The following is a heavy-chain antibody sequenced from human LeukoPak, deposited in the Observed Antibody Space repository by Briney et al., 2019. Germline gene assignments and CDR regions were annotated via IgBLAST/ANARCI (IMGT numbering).Heavy chain of an antibody. CDR2: ISYDGNNK. D-gene: IGHD3-22*01. Sequence: GGSLRLSCAASGFTFDDYGMSWVRQAPGKGLEWVALISYDGNNKYYADSVKGRFSISRDNSKNTMYLQMNSLRPEDTAFYYCARSYYDSTAYYLAEYFQHWGQGTLVTVSS. V-gene: IGHV3-30*03. CDR3: ARSYYDSTAYYLAEYFQH. CDR1: GFTFDDYG. J-gene: IGHJ1*01.